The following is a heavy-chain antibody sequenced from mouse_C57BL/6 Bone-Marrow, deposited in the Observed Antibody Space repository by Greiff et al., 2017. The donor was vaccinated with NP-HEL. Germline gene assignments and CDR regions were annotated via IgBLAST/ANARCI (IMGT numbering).Heavy chain of an antibody. CDR3: ARRRQLRLRRDYFDY. CDR2: IYPGGGYT. Sequence: QVQLQQSGAELVRPGTSVKMSCKASGYTFTNYWIGWAKQRPGHGLEWIGDIYPGGGYTNYNEKFKGKATLTADKSSSTAYMQFSSLTSEDSAIYYCARRRQLRLRRDYFDYWGQGTTLTVSS. CDR1: GYTFTNYW. V-gene: IGHV1-63*01. J-gene: IGHJ2*01. D-gene: IGHD3-2*02.